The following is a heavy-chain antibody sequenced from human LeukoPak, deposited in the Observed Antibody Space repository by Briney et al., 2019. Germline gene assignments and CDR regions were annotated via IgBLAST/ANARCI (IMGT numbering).Heavy chain of an antibody. V-gene: IGHV5-51*01. Sequence: GESLRISCKGSGYTFSSYWIGWVRQMAGKGLEWMGIIYPGDSDTRYSPSLQGQVTISVDTSIGTAYLQWSSLKASDTAIYYCARQNDFRLDYWGQGTLVTVSS. CDR2: IYPGDSDT. CDR1: GYTFSSYW. D-gene: IGHD3-3*01. J-gene: IGHJ4*02. CDR3: ARQNDFRLDY.